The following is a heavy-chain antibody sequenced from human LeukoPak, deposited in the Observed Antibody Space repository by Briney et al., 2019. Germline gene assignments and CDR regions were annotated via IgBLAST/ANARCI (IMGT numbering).Heavy chain of an antibody. J-gene: IGHJ4*02. CDR1: GGSISSYY. CDR2: IYYSGST. CDR3: ARVYYDILTGYYLLDY. V-gene: IGHV4-59*01. D-gene: IGHD3-9*01. Sequence: SETLSLTCPVSGGSISSYYWSWIRQPPGKGLEWIGYIYYSGSTNYNPSLKSRVTISVDTSKNQFSLKLSSVTAADTAVYYCARVYYDILTGYYLLDYWGQGTLVTVSS.